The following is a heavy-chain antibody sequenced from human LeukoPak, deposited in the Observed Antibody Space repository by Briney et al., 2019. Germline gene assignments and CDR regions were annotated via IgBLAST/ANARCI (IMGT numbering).Heavy chain of an antibody. CDR1: GYTFTSYG. CDR2: ITAYNDNT. J-gene: IGHJ4*02. V-gene: IGHV1-18*01. Sequence: ASVKVSCKASGYTFTSYGISWVRQAPGQGLEWMGWITAYNDNTNYAQKFQGRVTMTTDTSTSTAYMELRSLRSEDTAVYYCARVSGDYSMPFDYWGQGTLVTVSS. D-gene: IGHD2/OR15-2a*01. CDR3: ARVSGDYSMPFDY.